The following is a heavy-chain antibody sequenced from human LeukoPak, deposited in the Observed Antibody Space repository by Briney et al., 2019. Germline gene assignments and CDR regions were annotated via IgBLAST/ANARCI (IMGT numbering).Heavy chain of an antibody. V-gene: IGHV6-1*01. J-gene: IGHJ4*02. D-gene: IGHD3-10*01. CDR2: TYYRSKWHS. CDR3: ARMVGLVSDF. Sequence: SQTLSLTCAISGDSDSSNSAAWNWIRQSPSRGLEWLGRTYYRSKWHSYYAPSVKSRITINPDTSKIQFSLQLKSVTPEDTAVYYCARMVGLVSDFWGQGTLVTVSS. CDR1: GDSDSSNSAA.